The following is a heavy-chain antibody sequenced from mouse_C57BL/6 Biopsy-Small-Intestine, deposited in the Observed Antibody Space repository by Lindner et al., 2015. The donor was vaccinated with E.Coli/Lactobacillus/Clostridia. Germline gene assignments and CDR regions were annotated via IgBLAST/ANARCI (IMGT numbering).Heavy chain of an antibody. CDR3: VRVLLRSSYVMDY. CDR1: GFNFSTFA. Sequence: VQLQESGGRLVQPKGSLKLSCATSGFNFSTFAMNWVRQAPGKGLEWVARIRSKSSNYATYYADSVKDRFTISRDDSESMIYLQMNTLKTEDTAMYYCVRVLLRSSYVMDYWGQGTSVTVSS. J-gene: IGHJ4*01. CDR2: IRSKSSNYAT. D-gene: IGHD1-1*01. V-gene: IGHV10-1*01.